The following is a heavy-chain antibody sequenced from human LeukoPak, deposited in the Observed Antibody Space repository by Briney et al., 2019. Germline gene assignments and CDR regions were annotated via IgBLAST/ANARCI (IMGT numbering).Heavy chain of an antibody. CDR3: ARDNGVGATTVWFDP. Sequence: ASVKVSCKASGYIFTNYGISWVRQAPGQGLEWMGRINPKSGETNYAQRFQGRVTMTRDTSISTAYMDLSRLRSDDTAVYYCARDNGVGATTVWFDPWGQGTPVTVSS. CDR2: INPKSGET. J-gene: IGHJ5*02. D-gene: IGHD1-26*01. V-gene: IGHV1-2*06. CDR1: GYIFTNYG.